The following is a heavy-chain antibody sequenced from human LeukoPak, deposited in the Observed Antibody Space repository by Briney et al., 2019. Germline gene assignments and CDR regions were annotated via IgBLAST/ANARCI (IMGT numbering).Heavy chain of an antibody. CDR3: ASRKLGNDY. CDR1: GGSISTDY. V-gene: IGHV4-59*01. CDR2: IYYTGT. Sequence: SETLSLTCTVSGGSISTDYWNWIRQPPGKGLEWIGYIYYTGTSYNPSLKSRVTISADTSKNQFSLNLSSVTAADTAVYYCASRKLGNDYWGQGTLVTVSS. D-gene: IGHD7-27*01. J-gene: IGHJ4*02.